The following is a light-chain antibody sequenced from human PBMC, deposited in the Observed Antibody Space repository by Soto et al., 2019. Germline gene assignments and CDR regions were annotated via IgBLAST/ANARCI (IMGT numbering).Light chain of an antibody. CDR3: GTWDSSLSAGGVV. CDR2: ENN. Sequence: QSVLTQPPSVSAAPGQKVTISCSGSSSNIGSNSVSWYQQLPGTAPKLLIYENNKRPSGIPDRFSGSKSGTSATLGITGLQTGDEADYYCGTWDSSLSAGGVVFGGGTKLTVL. J-gene: IGLJ2*01. V-gene: IGLV1-51*02. CDR1: SSNIGSNS.